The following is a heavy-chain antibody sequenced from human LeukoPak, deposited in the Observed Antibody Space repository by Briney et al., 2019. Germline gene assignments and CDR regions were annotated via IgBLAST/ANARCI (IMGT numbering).Heavy chain of an antibody. CDR2: IIPIFGTA. D-gene: IGHD6-13*01. V-gene: IGHV1-69*05. J-gene: IGHJ5*02. CDR3: AREVGIAAAGNNWFDP. CDR1: GGTFSSYA. Sequence: GASVKVSCKASGGTFSSYAIIWVRQAPGQGLEWMGGIIPIFGTANYAQKFQGRVTITTDESTSTAYMELSSLRSEDTAVYYCAREVGIAAAGNNWFDPWGQGTLVTVSS.